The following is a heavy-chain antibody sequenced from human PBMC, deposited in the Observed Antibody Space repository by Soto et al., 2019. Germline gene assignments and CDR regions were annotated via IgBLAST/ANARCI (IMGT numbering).Heavy chain of an antibody. CDR3: ARDTLGGAYDFLH. J-gene: IGHJ4*02. CDR2: ISNGGST. D-gene: IGHD3-3*01. CDR1: GFTVSNLY. V-gene: IGHV3-66*01. Sequence: EVQLVESGGGLVQPGGSLRLSCAASGFTVSNLYMTWVRQAPGKGLQWVAVISNGGSTYYADSVKGRFTISRDNSKNTLYLEMNSLRAEDTAVYYCARDTLGGAYDFLHGGQGTLVTVSS.